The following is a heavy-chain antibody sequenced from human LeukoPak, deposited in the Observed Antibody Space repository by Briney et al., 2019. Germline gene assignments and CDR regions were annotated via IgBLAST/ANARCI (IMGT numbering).Heavy chain of an antibody. V-gene: IGHV4-4*08. CDR1: RGPMSGYY. D-gene: IGHD5-18*01. J-gene: IGHJ5*02. CDR3: ARDGSMVSWFDP. Sequence: SETLSLTCSVSRGPMSGYYWSWVRQPPGKGLEWIGYTFGTETTDYNPSLKSRLVISVDTSKNQVSLKLSSVTAADTAVYYCARDGSMVSWFDPWGQGTLVTVSS. CDR2: TFGTETT.